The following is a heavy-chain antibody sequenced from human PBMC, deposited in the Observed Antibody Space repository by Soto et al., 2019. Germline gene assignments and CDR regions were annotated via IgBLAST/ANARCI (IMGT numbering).Heavy chain of an antibody. CDR1: GFTFSSYG. CDR2: ISYDGSNK. V-gene: IGHV3-30*18. CDR3: AKDPHSSGWYSYPIDY. J-gene: IGHJ4*02. D-gene: IGHD6-19*01. Sequence: GGSLRLSCAASGFTFSSYGMHWVRQAPGKGLEWVAVISYDGSNKYYADSEKGRFTISRDNSKNTLYLQINSLRAEGAAVYYCAKDPHSSGWYSYPIDYWGQGTLVTVSS.